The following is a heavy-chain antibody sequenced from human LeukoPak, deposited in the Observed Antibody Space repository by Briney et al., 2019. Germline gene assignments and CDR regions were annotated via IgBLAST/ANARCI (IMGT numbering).Heavy chain of an antibody. V-gene: IGHV4-59*12. D-gene: IGHD3-3*01. J-gene: IGHJ6*02. CDR2: IYYNGIS. Sequence: SETLSLTCTVSGGSISGYYWSWIRQPPGKGLEWIAYIYYNGISNYNPSLKSRVIISVDSSKNQFSLKLSSVTAADTAVYYCALAYYDFWSGYPNYYYYGMDVWGQGTTVTVSS. CDR1: GGSISGYY. CDR3: ALAYYDFWSGYPNYYYYGMDV.